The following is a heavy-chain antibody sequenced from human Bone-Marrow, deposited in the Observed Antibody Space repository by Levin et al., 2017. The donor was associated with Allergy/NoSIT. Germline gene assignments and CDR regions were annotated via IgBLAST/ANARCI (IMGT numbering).Heavy chain of an antibody. Sequence: LSLTCAASGFTVSSKFMSWVRQAPGKGLEWVSIIYSGGSTYYADSLKGRFTISRDNSKNTLYLQMNSLRAEDTAVYFCASHLEPTRLYFDYWGQGALVTVSS. D-gene: IGHD1-1*01. V-gene: IGHV3-53*01. CDR1: GFTVSSKF. CDR3: ASHLEPTRLYFDY. J-gene: IGHJ4*02. CDR2: IYSGGST.